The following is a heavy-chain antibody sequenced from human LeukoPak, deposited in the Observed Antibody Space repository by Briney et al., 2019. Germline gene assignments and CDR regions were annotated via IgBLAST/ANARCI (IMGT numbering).Heavy chain of an antibody. V-gene: IGHV1-3*01. CDR1: GYTFTSYA. CDR2: INAGNGNT. Sequence: EASVKVSCKASGYTFTSYAMHWVRQAPGQRLEWMGWINAGNGNTKYSQKFQGRVTITRDTSASTAYMELSSLRSEDTAVYYCARDGHLARANWFDPWGQGTLVTVSS. J-gene: IGHJ5*02. CDR3: ARDGHLARANWFDP.